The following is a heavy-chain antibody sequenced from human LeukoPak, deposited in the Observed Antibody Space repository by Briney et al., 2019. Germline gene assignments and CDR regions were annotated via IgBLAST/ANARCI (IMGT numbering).Heavy chain of an antibody. CDR3: AREYYDYVWGSYRYTDYYMDV. CDR2: ISGSGGST. D-gene: IGHD3-16*02. V-gene: IGHV3-23*01. Sequence: GGSLRLSCAASGFTLSSYGMSWVRQAPGKGLEWVSAISGSGGSTYYADSVKGRFTISRDNSKNTLYLQMNSLRAEDTAVYYCAREYYDYVWGSYRYTDYYMDVWGKGTTVTISS. J-gene: IGHJ6*03. CDR1: GFTLSSYG.